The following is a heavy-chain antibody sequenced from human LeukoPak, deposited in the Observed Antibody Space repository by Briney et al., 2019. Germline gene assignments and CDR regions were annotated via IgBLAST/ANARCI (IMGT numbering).Heavy chain of an antibody. CDR3: ASFNDYKNAFDI. V-gene: IGHV1-18*01. D-gene: IGHD4-11*01. CDR1: GGTFSSYA. CDR2: ISAYNGNT. Sequence: ASVKVSCKASGGTFSSYAISWVRQAPGQGLEWMGWISAYNGNTNYAQKLQGRVTMTTDTSTSTAYMELRSLRSDDTAVYYCASFNDYKNAFDIWGQGTMVTVSS. J-gene: IGHJ3*02.